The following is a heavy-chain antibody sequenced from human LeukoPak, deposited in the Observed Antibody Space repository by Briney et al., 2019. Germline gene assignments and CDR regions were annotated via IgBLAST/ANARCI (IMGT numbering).Heavy chain of an antibody. CDR3: ATHVDATRGYYFED. CDR2: VYYTGST. D-gene: IGHD5-18*01. J-gene: IGHJ4*02. CDR1: GGSISRNNYY. Sequence: PSETLSLTCTVSGGSISRNNYYWGWIRQPPGKGLEWIGTVYYTGSTSYNPSLKSRVTISVDTSKNQFSLKLSSVTAADTAIYYCATHVDATRGYYFEDWGQGTLVTVSS. V-gene: IGHV4-39*01.